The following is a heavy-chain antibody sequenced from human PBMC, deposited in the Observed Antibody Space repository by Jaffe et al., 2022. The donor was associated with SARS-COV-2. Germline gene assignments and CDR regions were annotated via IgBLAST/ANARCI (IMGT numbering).Heavy chain of an antibody. D-gene: IGHD7-27*01. CDR2: ISPDDSDT. J-gene: IGHJ3*01. Sequence: EAQLVQSGAEVKKPGESLKISCKALANRFTGYWIGWVRQKPGKGLEWMGIISPDDSDTRYSPSFQGQVTISADTSVTTAYLQWTSLKASDTAIYYCARRPNWGYGFDSWGQGTMVTVSS. V-gene: IGHV5-51*01. CDR3: ARRPNWGYGFDS. CDR1: ANRFTGYW.